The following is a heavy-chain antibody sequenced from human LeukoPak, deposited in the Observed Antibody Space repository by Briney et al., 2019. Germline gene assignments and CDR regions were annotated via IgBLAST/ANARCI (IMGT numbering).Heavy chain of an antibody. CDR3: ARDQGTIFGVVTGDFDY. CDR1: GFTFSSYA. J-gene: IGHJ4*02. D-gene: IGHD3-3*01. V-gene: IGHV3-30-3*01. CDR2: ISYDGSNK. Sequence: GGSLRLSCAASGFTFSSYAMHWVRQAPGKGLEWVAVISYDGSNKYYADSVKGRFTTSRDNSKNTLYLQMNSLRAEDTAVYYCARDQGTIFGVVTGDFDYWGQGTLVTVSS.